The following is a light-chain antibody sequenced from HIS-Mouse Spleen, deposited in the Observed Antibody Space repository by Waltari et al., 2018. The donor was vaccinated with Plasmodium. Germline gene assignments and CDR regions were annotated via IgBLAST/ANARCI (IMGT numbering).Light chain of an antibody. CDR3: QQYNSYSWT. Sequence: DIQITQSPSTLSAYLADGVTITCRASHSISSWLAWYQQKPGKAPKLLIYKASSLESGVPSRFSGSGSGTEFTLTISSLQPDDFATYYCQQYNSYSWTFGQGTKVEIK. CDR1: HSISSW. J-gene: IGKJ1*01. CDR2: KAS. V-gene: IGKV1-5*03.